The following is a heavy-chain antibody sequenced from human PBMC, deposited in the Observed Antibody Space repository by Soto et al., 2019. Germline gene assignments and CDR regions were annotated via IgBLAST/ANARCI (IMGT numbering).Heavy chain of an antibody. CDR3: ARGGLEYQLLKAWFDY. CDR1: GFTFSSYG. V-gene: IGHV3-33*01. Sequence: QVQLVESGGGVVQPGRSLRLSCAASGFTFSSYGMHWVRQAPGKGLEWVAVIWYDGSNKYYADSVKGRFTISRDNSKNTPYLQMNSLRAEDTAVYYCARGGLEYQLLKAWFDYWGQGTLVTVSS. J-gene: IGHJ4*02. CDR2: IWYDGSNK. D-gene: IGHD2-2*01.